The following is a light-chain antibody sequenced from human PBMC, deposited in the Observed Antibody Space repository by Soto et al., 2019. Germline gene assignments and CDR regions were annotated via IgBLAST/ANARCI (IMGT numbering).Light chain of an antibody. CDR3: QKYDTVPGA. J-gene: IGKJ1*01. CDR2: AAS. V-gene: IGKV1-27*01. Sequence: DIKMTQSPSSLSASLGDRVTITCRASQGIKKYVAWYQQKPGKVPKLLIYAASSLQSGVPSRFSGSGSGTDFTLTISSLQPEDVAAYYCQKYDTVPGAFGQGTKVDIK. CDR1: QGIKKY.